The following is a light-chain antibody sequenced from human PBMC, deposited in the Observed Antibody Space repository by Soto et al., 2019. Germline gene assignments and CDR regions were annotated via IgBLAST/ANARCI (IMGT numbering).Light chain of an antibody. V-gene: IGKV1-5*03. CDR3: QQYKLYSPT. CDR2: QAS. Sequence: DIQMTQSPSTLSAFVGDRVTITCRASQSIGAWLAWYQQKPGEVPKLLIYQASTLQSGVPSRFTGSGSGSEFTITLSSLQPDDLATYYCQQYKLYSPTFGQGTKVEIK. J-gene: IGKJ1*01. CDR1: QSIGAW.